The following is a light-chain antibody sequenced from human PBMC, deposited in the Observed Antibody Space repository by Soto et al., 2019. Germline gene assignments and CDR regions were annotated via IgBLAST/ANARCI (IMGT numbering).Light chain of an antibody. J-gene: IGKJ4*01. V-gene: IGKV3-11*01. CDR2: DTS. CDR3: QQRSSWPPT. Sequence: EIVLTQSPATLSLSPGERDTLSCRASPSVTSYLAWYQQKPGQAPRLLIYDTSNRATGIPARFSGSGSGTDFTLTISRLEPEDFAVYYCQQRSSWPPTFGGGTKVEIK. CDR1: PSVTSY.